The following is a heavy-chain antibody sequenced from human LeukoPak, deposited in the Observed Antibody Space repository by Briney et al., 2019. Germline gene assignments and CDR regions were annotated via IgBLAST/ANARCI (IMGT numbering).Heavy chain of an antibody. CDR1: GRSFSGYY. CDR2: IYYSGST. Sequence: PSETLSLTCAVYGRSFSGYYWSWIRQPPGKGLEWIGYIYYSGSTNYNPSLKSRVTKSVDTSKNQFSLKLSSVTAADTAVYYCARDSGNDSSGYYSAFDIWGQGTMVTVSS. V-gene: IGHV4-59*01. CDR3: ARDSGNDSSGYYSAFDI. D-gene: IGHD3-22*01. J-gene: IGHJ3*02.